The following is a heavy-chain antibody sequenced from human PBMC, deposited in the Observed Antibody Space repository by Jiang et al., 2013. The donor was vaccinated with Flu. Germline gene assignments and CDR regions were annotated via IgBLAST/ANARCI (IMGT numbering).Heavy chain of an antibody. CDR1: GYTFTSYG. CDR3: ARMVPSVRYFDWLPTNYYYYGMDV. V-gene: IGHV1-18*01. CDR2: ISAYNGNT. D-gene: IGHD3-9*01. J-gene: IGHJ6*02. Sequence: SGAEVKKPGASVKVSCKASGYTFTSYGISWVRQAPGQGLEWMGWISAYNGNTNYAQKLQGRVTMTTDTSTSTAYMELRSLRSDDTAVYYCARMVPSVRYFDWLPTNYYYYGMDVWGQGTTVTVSS.